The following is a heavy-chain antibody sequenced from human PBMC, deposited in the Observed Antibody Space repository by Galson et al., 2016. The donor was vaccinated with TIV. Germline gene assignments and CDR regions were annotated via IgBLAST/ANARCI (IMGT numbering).Heavy chain of an antibody. D-gene: IGHD4/OR15-4a*01. CDR2: ISSSSTYI. CDR1: GFTFSSYS. Sequence: SLRLSCAASGFTFSSYSMSWVRQTPGKGLEWVPSISSSSTYISYADSVKGRFTISRDDAQSSLYLQMSSLKAEDTAVFYCTRDLNLVPQLLPHAFDIWGQGTMVTVSS. CDR3: TRDLNLVPQLLPHAFDI. J-gene: IGHJ3*02. V-gene: IGHV3-21*01.